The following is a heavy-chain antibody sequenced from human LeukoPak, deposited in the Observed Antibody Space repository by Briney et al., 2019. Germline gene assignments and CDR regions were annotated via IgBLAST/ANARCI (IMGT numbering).Heavy chain of an antibody. D-gene: IGHD5-18*01. Sequence: SETLSLTCAVYGGPFSGYYWSWIRQPPGKGLEWIGEINHSGSTNYNPSLKSRVTISVDTSKNQFSLKLSSVTAADTAVYYCAITGYSYGYGWFDPWGQGTLVTVSS. CDR3: AITGYSYGYGWFDP. J-gene: IGHJ5*02. CDR2: INHSGST. V-gene: IGHV4-34*01. CDR1: GGPFSGYY.